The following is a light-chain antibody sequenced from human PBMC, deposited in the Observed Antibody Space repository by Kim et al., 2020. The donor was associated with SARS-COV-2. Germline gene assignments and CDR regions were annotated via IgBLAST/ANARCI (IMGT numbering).Light chain of an antibody. J-gene: IGLJ3*02. Sequence: ALGQTVRLTCQGDSLRNYYATWYQQRPGQAPVLVLYGKYNRPSGIPDQFSGSASGNTASLTITGAQAEDEADYYCNSRDSSGDHVVFGGGTQLTVL. CDR3: NSRDSSGDHVV. V-gene: IGLV3-19*01. CDR1: SLRNYY. CDR2: GKY.